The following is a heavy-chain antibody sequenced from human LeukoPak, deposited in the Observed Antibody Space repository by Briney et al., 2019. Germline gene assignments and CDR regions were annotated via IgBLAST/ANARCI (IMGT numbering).Heavy chain of an antibody. D-gene: IGHD2-2*02. J-gene: IGHJ5*02. CDR1: GGSISSYY. CDR3: ASHAHCSSTSCYTGGWFDP. CDR2: IYYSGST. V-gene: IGHV4-59*08. Sequence: PSETLSLTCTVSGGSISSYYWSWIRQPPGKGLEWIGYIYYSGSTNYNPSLKSRVTISVDTSKNQFSLKLSSVTAADTAVYYCASHAHCSSTSCYTGGWFDPWGQGTLVTVSS.